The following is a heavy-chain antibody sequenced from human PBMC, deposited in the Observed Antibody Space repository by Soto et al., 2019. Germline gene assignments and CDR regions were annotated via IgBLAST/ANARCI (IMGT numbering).Heavy chain of an antibody. CDR1: GGSISSSSYY. Sequence: SETLSLPCTVSGGSISSSSYYWGWIRQPPGKGLEWIGSIYYSGSTYYNPSLKSRVTISVDTSKNQFSLKLSSVTAADTAVYYCASLYDFWSGSTLSFDYWGQGTLVTVSS. CDR3: ASLYDFWSGSTLSFDY. CDR2: IYYSGST. V-gene: IGHV4-39*01. J-gene: IGHJ4*02. D-gene: IGHD3-3*01.